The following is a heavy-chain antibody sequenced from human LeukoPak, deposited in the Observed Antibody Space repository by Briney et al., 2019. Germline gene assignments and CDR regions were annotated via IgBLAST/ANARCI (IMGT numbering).Heavy chain of an antibody. CDR2: IYTSGST. CDR3: ARSEQGELLR. D-gene: IGHD1-26*01. Sequence: PSETLSLTCTVSGGSISSGSYYWSWIRQPAGKGLERLGRIYTSGSTNYNPSLKSRVTISVDTSKNQFSLKLSSVTAADTAVYYCARSEQGELLRWGQGTLVTVSS. CDR1: GGSISSGSYY. J-gene: IGHJ4*02. V-gene: IGHV4-61*02.